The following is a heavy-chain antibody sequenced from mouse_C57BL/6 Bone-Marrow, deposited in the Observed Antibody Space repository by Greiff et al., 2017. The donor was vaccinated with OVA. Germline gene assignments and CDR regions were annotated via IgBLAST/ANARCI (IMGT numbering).Heavy chain of an antibody. V-gene: IGHV14-4*01. D-gene: IGHD2-1*01. CDR1: GFNIKDDY. J-gene: IGHJ4*01. CDR3: TSYGNYDYAMDY. CDR2: IDPENGDT. Sequence: VQLQQSGAELVRPGASVKLSCTASGFNIKDDYMHWVKQRPEQGLEWIGWIDPENGDTEYASKFQGKATITADTSFNTAYLQLSSLTSEDTAVYYCTSYGNYDYAMDYWGQGTSVTVSS.